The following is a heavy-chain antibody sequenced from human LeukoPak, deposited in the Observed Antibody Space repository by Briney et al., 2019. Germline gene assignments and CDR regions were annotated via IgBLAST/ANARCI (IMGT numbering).Heavy chain of an antibody. Sequence: SETLSLTCAVHGGSFSGYYWCWIRQPPGKGLEWVGELNHSGSTNYNPSTKSRVTISVDTSKNQFSPKLSSVTAADTAVYYCARVEVTMVRGVTLYYYYYYMDVWGKGTTVTISS. CDR2: LNHSGST. V-gene: IGHV4-34*01. CDR3: ARVEVTMVRGVTLYYYYYYMDV. J-gene: IGHJ6*03. CDR1: GGSFSGYY. D-gene: IGHD3-10*01.